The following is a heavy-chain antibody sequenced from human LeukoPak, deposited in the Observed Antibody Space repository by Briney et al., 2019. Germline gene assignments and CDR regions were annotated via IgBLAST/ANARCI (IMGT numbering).Heavy chain of an antibody. D-gene: IGHD4-17*01. CDR3: ARDPTTVTKGLDI. J-gene: IGHJ3*02. CDR1: GGSISSHY. Sequence: PSETLSFTCTVSGGSISSHYWSWIRQPPGKGLEWIGYISYIGNTNYNPSLKSRVTISVDTSKNQFSLKLSSVTAADAAVYFCARDPTTVTKGLDIWGQGTMVTVSS. CDR2: ISYIGNT. V-gene: IGHV4-59*11.